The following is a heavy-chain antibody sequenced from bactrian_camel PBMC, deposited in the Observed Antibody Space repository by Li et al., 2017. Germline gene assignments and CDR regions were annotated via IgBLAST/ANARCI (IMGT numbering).Heavy chain of an antibody. CDR2: IDADGST. D-gene: IGHD2*01. V-gene: IGHV3S55*01. CDR1: GHPYSRYA. CDR3: AAGTYCNSGACSWLNGFAY. Sequence: HVQLVESGGGSVQAGGSLRLSCTVSGHPYSRYAMAWFRQAPGKEREGVASIDADGSTSYRQSVRGRFTISKGNAKNTLYLQMSNLKPEDTAVYYCAAGTYCNSGACSWLNGFAYWGQGTQVTVS. J-gene: IGHJ6*01.